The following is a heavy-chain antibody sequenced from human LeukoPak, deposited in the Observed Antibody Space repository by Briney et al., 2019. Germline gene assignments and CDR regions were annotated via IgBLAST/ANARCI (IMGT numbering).Heavy chain of an antibody. D-gene: IGHD6-13*01. V-gene: IGHV4-59*08. Sequence: SETLSLTCTVSGGSISSYYWSWIRQPPGKGLEWIGYIYYSGSTNYNPSLKSRVTISVDTSKNQFSLKLSSVTAADTAVYYCASFSSSWYYFDYWGQGTLVTVSS. J-gene: IGHJ4*02. CDR3: ASFSSSWYYFDY. CDR1: GGSISSYY. CDR2: IYYSGST.